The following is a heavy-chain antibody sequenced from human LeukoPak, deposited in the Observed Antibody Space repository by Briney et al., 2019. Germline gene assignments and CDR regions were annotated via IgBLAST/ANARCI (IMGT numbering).Heavy chain of an antibody. J-gene: IGHJ3*02. Sequence: ASVKVSCKASGYTFTSYDINWVRQATGQGLERMGWMNPNSGNTGYAQKFQGRVTMTRNTSISAAYMELSRLRSDDTAVYYCARGQKPRAFDIWGQGTMVTVSS. CDR1: GYTFTSYD. V-gene: IGHV1-8*01. CDR2: MNPNSGNT. CDR3: ARGQKPRAFDI.